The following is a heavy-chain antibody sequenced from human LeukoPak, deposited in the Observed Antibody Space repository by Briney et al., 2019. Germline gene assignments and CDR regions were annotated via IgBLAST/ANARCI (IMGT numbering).Heavy chain of an antibody. J-gene: IGHJ3*02. D-gene: IGHD4-17*01. CDR3: ARDRTVTTREGAFDI. V-gene: IGHV3-11*06. CDR1: GFTFSDYY. CDR2: ISSSRYT. Sequence: PGGSLRLSCAASGFTFSDYYMSWIRQAPGKGLEWVSYISSSRYTNYADYVKGRFTISRDNAKNSLYLQMNSLRAEDTAVYYCARDRTVTTREGAFDIWGQGTMVTVSS.